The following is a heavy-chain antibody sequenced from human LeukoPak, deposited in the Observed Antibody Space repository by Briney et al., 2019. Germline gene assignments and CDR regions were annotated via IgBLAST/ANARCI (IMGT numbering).Heavy chain of an antibody. V-gene: IGHV3-21*01. Sequence: GGSLRLSCAASAFTFSSYSVNWVRQAPGKGLEWVSSISSTSRYIYYADSVKGRFTVSRDNAKNSLYLQMNSLRAEDTAVYYCARDYSSGWYRVQDYYYMDVWGKGTTVTVSS. J-gene: IGHJ6*03. CDR2: ISSTSRYI. D-gene: IGHD6-19*01. CDR3: ARDYSSGWYRVQDYYYMDV. CDR1: AFTFSSYS.